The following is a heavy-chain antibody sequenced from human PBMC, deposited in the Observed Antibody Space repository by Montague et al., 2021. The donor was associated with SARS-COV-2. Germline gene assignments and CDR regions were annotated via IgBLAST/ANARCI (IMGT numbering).Heavy chain of an antibody. CDR1: GGSISSGGYY. V-gene: IGHV4-31*03. D-gene: IGHD3-22*01. CDR2: IYYSGGT. Sequence: TLSLTCTVSGGSISSGGYYWSWIRQHPGKGLEWIGYIYYSGGTXYXXXXKGRVTISVDTSKNQFSLKLSSVTAADTAVYYCARDPRYDSSGYYLGSAFDIWGQGAMVTVSS. J-gene: IGHJ3*02. CDR3: ARDPRYDSSGYYLGSAFDI.